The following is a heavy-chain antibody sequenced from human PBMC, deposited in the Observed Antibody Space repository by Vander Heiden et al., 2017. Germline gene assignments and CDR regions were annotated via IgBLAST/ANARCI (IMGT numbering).Heavy chain of an antibody. Sequence: EVHLLEPGGGLVQPGGSLRLSCAAPGFTLSGYARSWVRQAPGKGLECVSVISAGGSGTNYVDSVKGRFTISRDNSKNTLYLQMNSLRAEDTAAYYCARATGYSRGWGDYWGQGTLVTVSS. V-gene: IGHV3-23*01. CDR3: ARATGYSRGWGDY. CDR2: ISAGGSGT. D-gene: IGHD6-19*01. J-gene: IGHJ4*02. CDR1: GFTLSGYA.